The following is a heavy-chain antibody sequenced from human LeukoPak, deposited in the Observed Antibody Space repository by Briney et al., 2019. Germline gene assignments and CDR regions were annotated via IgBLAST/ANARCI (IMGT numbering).Heavy chain of an antibody. CDR2: ISWNSGSI. Sequence: GGSLRLSCAASGFTFDDYAMHWVRQAPGKGLEWVSGISWNSGSIGYADSVKGRFTISRDNAKNSLYLQMNSLRAVDTASYYCAQSPAYSSGWSASLDYWGQGTLVTVSS. J-gene: IGHJ4*02. CDR1: GFTFDDYA. D-gene: IGHD6-19*01. V-gene: IGHV3-9*01. CDR3: AQSPAYSSGWSASLDY.